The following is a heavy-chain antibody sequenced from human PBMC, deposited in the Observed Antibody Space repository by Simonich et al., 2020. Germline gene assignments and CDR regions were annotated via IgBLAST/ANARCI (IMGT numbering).Heavy chain of an antibody. D-gene: IGHD7-27*01. V-gene: IGHV3-7*01. J-gene: IGHJ6*03. CDR2: IKQDGSEK. Sequence: EVQLVESGGGLVQHGGSLRLSCAASGFTFSSNWMSWVRQAPGKGLEWVANIKQDGSEKNYVDSVKGRFTNARDNAKNSLYLQRTSLRAEDTAVYYCARDGLGTAYYYYMDVWGKGTTVTVSS. CDR1: GFTFSSNW. CDR3: ARDGLGTAYYYYMDV.